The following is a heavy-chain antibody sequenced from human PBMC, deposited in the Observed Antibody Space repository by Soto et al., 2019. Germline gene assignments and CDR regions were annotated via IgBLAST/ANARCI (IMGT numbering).Heavy chain of an antibody. V-gene: IGHV4-31*03. CDR3: AREGPYYDILTGYYRYYYYGMDV. D-gene: IGHD3-9*01. Sequence: PSETLSLTCTVSGGSISSGGYYWSWIRQHPGKGLEWIGYIYYSGSTYYNPSLKSRVTISVDTSKNQFSLKLSSVTAADTAVYYCAREGPYYDILTGYYRYYYYGMDVWGQGTTVTVS. CDR2: IYYSGST. CDR1: GGSISSGGYY. J-gene: IGHJ6*02.